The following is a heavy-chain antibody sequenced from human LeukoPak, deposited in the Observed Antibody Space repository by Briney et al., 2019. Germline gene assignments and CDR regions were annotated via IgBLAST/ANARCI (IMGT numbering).Heavy chain of an antibody. V-gene: IGHV3-30*02. D-gene: IGHD3-10*01. CDR1: GFTFSSYG. CDR3: AKDYSKTSYYGSGTYYRPNWFDP. CDR2: IRYDGSNK. J-gene: IGHJ5*02. Sequence: GGSLRLSCAASGFTFSSYGIHWVRQAPGKGLEWVAFIRYDGSNKYYADSVKGRFTISRDNSKNTLYLQMNSLRAEDTAVYYCAKDYSKTSYYGSGTYYRPNWFDPWGQGTLVTVSS.